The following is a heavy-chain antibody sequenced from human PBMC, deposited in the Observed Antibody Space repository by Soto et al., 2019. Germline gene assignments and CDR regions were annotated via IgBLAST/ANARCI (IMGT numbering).Heavy chain of an antibody. Sequence: QVQLVQSGAEVKKPGASVKVSCKASGYTFTNCDISWVRQAPGQGLEWMGWISAHNGNTNYAQKLQGRVTMTTDTSTSTAYMELRSLRSADTAVYYCARGIVGATTYDYWGQGTLVTVSS. CDR2: ISAHNGNT. CDR1: GYTFTNCD. V-gene: IGHV1-18*01. D-gene: IGHD1-26*01. J-gene: IGHJ4*02. CDR3: ARGIVGATTYDY.